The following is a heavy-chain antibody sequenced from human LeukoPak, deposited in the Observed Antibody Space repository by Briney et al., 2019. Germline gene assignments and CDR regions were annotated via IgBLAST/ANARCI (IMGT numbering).Heavy chain of an antibody. V-gene: IGHV4-31*03. CDR2: IYHSGST. CDR1: GGSISSAGNY. D-gene: IGHD2-15*01. J-gene: IGHJ6*02. CDR3: ARARQVVRYGMDV. Sequence: SETLSLTCSVSGGSISSAGNYWTWLRHHPGKGLEWIGYIYHSGSTYYNPSLESRVTISVDTSKSQFSLKLNSVTAADTAVYYCARARQVVRYGMDVWGQGTTVTVSS.